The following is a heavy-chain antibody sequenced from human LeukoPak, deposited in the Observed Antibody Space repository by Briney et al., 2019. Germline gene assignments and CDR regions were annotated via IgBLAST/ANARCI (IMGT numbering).Heavy chain of an antibody. Sequence: GASVKVSCKASGYTFTGYYMHWVRQAPGQGLEWMGWINPNSGGTYYAQNVQGRVTMTTDTSTGTAYMELRSLTSDDTAVYYCARDQGRSLEWLFADYWGQGTLVTVSS. CDR1: GYTFTGYY. D-gene: IGHD3-3*01. J-gene: IGHJ4*02. V-gene: IGHV1-2*02. CDR3: ARDQGRSLEWLFADY. CDR2: INPNSGGT.